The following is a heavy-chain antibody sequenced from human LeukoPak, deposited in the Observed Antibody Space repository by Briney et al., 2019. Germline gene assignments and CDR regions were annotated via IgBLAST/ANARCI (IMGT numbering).Heavy chain of an antibody. V-gene: IGHV3-53*01. J-gene: IGHJ4*02. D-gene: IGHD1-26*01. CDR3: ARAALGAKVY. Sequence: PGGSLRLSCPASGFTVSSNYMSWVRQAPGKGLEWVSVIYSGGSTYYADSVKGRFTISRDNSKNTLHLQMNSLRAEDTAVYYCARAALGAKVYWGQGTLVTVSS. CDR2: IYSGGST. CDR1: GFTVSSNY.